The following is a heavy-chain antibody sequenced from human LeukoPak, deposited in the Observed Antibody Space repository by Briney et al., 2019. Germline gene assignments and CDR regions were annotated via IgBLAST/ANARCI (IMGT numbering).Heavy chain of an antibody. CDR1: VYTLTELS. CDR2: FDPEDGET. Sequence: ASVKVSCKVSVYTLTELSMHWVRQAPGKGLEWMGGFDPEDGETIYAQKFQGRVTMTEDTSTDTAYMELSSLRSEDTAVYYCAGHGYDDDDLSLTWGQGTLVTVSS. J-gene: IGHJ5*02. D-gene: IGHD3-16*01. V-gene: IGHV1-24*01. CDR3: AGHGYDDDDLSLT.